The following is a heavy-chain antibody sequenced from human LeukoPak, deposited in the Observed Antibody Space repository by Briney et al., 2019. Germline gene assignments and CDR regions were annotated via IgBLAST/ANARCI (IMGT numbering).Heavy chain of an antibody. D-gene: IGHD6-19*01. V-gene: IGHV4-34*01. CDR2: INHSGST. J-gene: IGHJ4*02. CDR1: GGSFSGYY. Sequence: SETLSLTCAVYGGSFSGYYWSWIRQPPGKGLEWIGEINHSGSTNYNPSLKSRVTISVDTSKKQFSLKLSSVTAADTAVYYCARFSSGWYSGDYWGQGTLVTVSS. CDR3: ARFSSGWYSGDY.